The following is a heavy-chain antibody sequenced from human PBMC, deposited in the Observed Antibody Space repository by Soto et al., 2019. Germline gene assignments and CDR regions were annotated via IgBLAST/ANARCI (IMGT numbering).Heavy chain of an antibody. CDR3: ASFDSSGYYCHY. Sequence: PSETLSLTCTVSGGSISSYYWSWIRQPPGKGLEWIGYIYYSGSTNYNPSLKSRVTISVDTSKNQFSLKLSSVTAADTAVYYCASFDSSGYYCHYWGQGTLVTVSS. CDR2: IYYSGST. J-gene: IGHJ4*02. D-gene: IGHD3-22*01. CDR1: GGSISSYY. V-gene: IGHV4-59*01.